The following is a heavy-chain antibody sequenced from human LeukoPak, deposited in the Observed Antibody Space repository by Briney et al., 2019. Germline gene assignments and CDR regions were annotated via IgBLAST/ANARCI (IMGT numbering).Heavy chain of an antibody. V-gene: IGHV3-7*01. J-gene: IGHJ4*02. CDR1: GFTFSRYW. CDR2: IKQDGSEK. CDR3: ARRAGAYSHPYDY. D-gene: IGHD4/OR15-4a*01. Sequence: PGGSLRLSCAASGFTFSRYWMSWVRQAPGKGLEWVANIKQDGSEKYYVDSVKGRFTISRDNAKNSLYLQMNSLRAEDTAVYYCARRAGAYSHPYDYWGQGTLVTVSS.